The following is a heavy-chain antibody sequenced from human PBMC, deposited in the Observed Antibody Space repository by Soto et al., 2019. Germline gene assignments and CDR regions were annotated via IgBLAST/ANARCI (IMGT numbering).Heavy chain of an antibody. CDR3: SASLHY. CDR2: INQDGSKE. V-gene: IGHV3-7*01. Sequence: GGSLRLSXAASGFTFSTYWMDWVRQTPGKGLEWVANINQDGSKENYVDSVKGRFTISRDNAKNSLNLQMSSLTVEDSALYFCSASLHYWGQGTLVTASS. CDR1: GFTFSTYW. J-gene: IGHJ4*02.